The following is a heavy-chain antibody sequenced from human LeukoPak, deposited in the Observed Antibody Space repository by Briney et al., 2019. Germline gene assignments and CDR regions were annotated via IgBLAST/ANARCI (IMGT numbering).Heavy chain of an antibody. V-gene: IGHV4-59*01. CDR2: IYYTGST. D-gene: IGHD1-1*01. J-gene: IGHJ4*02. CDR1: GGSFSGYY. Sequence: SETLSLTCAVYGGSFSGYYWSWIRQPPGKGLEWIGYIYYTGSTNYNPSLNSRVTISLETSKNQFSLKLSSVTAADTAVYYCARVTLGNWNDGGEFDYWGQGTLVTVSS. CDR3: ARVTLGNWNDGGEFDY.